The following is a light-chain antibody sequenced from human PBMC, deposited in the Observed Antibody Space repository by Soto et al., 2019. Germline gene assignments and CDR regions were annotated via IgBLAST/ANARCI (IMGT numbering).Light chain of an antibody. CDR2: AAS. CDR3: QQSYSTHST. V-gene: IGKV1-39*01. J-gene: IGKJ2*01. CDR1: HSISTY. Sequence: DIQMTQSPSSLSASVGDRVTITCRASHSISTYLNSYQQKPGKAPNLLISAASSLQSGVPSRLSGSGSGTDFTLTISSLQPEDFPTYYCQQSYSTHSTFGQGNKVDIK.